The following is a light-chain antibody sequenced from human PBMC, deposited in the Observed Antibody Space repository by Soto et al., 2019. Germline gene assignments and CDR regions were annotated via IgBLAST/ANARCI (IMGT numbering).Light chain of an antibody. J-gene: IGKJ1*01. CDR3: QQYNSYSWT. V-gene: IGKV1-5*01. Sequence: DIQMTQSPSSLSASVGDRVTITCRASQSLNSLLAWYQQKPGRAPKLLIYDASTLQSGVPSRFSGSGSGTEFLPTISSLQPDDFATYYCQQYNSYSWTFGQGTKVDI. CDR1: QSLNSL. CDR2: DAS.